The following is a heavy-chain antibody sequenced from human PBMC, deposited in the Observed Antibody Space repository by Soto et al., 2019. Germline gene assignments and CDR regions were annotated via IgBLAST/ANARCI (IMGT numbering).Heavy chain of an antibody. V-gene: IGHV1-69*13. CDR2: IIPIFGTA. CDR3: ARGGIHYYDSSGYFLDY. J-gene: IGHJ4*02. CDR1: GGTFSSYA. Sequence: EASVKVSCKASGGTFSSYAISWVRQAPGQGLEWMGGIIPIFGTANYAQKFQGRVTITADESTSTAYMELSSLRSEDTAVYYCARGGIHYYDSSGYFLDYWGQGTLVTVSS. D-gene: IGHD3-22*01.